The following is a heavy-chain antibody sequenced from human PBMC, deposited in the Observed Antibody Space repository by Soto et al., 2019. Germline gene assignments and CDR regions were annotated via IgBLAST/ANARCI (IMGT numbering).Heavy chain of an antibody. Sequence: SETLSLTCTVSGGSISSGGYYWSWIRQHPGKGLEWIGYIYYSGSTYYNPSLKSRVTISVDTSKNQFSLKLSSVTAADTAVYYCARGIAVAGLGYGMDVWGQGTTVTVSS. J-gene: IGHJ6*02. D-gene: IGHD6-19*01. CDR2: IYYSGST. CDR3: ARGIAVAGLGYGMDV. V-gene: IGHV4-31*03. CDR1: GGSISSGGYY.